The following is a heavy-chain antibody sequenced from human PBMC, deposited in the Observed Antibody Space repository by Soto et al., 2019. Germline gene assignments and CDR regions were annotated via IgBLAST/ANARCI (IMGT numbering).Heavy chain of an antibody. J-gene: IGHJ4*02. V-gene: IGHV1-2*02. D-gene: IGHD5-18*01. CDR2: INPVTGSA. CDR3: ATPPFAQSTAVVDY. Sequence: GASVKVSCKASGYTFTDYYLHWLRQAPGQGLEWMGWINPVTGSAKYAQKFQGRVTMTRDTSISTVYMDLSGLTSDDTALYYCATPPFAQSTAVVDYWGQGTLVTVSS. CDR1: GYTFTDYY.